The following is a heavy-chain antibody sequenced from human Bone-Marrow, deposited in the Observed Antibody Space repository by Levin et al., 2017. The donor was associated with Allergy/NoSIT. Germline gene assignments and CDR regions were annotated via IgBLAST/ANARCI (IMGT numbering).Heavy chain of an antibody. CDR1: GFTFSDYH. D-gene: IGHD2-15*01. V-gene: IGHV3-11*06. J-gene: IGHJ2*01. Sequence: GGSLRLSCAASGFTFSDYHMSWIRQAPGKGLEWVSYISSSSSYTNYADSVKGRFTISRDNAKNSLYLQMNSLRAEDTAVYYCARVGNRYCSGGSCYLYWYFDLWGRGTLVTVSS. CDR3: ARVGNRYCSGGSCYLYWYFDL. CDR2: ISSSSSYT.